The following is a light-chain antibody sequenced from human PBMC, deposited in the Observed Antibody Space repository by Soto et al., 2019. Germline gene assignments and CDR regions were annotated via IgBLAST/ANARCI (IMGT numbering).Light chain of an antibody. CDR3: QQYDSYSLT. V-gene: IGKV1-5*03. J-gene: IGKJ4*01. Sequence: DIQMTKSPSTLYASVGDRFTISCLASQSISSWLAWYQQKPGKAPKLLIYQASTLESDVPSRFTGSGSETEFTLTISSLQPDDFATYYCQQYDSYSLTFGGGTKVDI. CDR2: QAS. CDR1: QSISSW.